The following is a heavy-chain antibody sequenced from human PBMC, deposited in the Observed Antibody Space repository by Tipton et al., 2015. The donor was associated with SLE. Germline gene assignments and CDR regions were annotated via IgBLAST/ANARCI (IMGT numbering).Heavy chain of an antibody. Sequence: TLSLTCAVYGGSFSGYYWSWIRQPPGKGLEWIGEINHSGITNYNPSLKSRVTISVDTSKNQFSLKLSSVTAADTAVYYCARRAAAGYFDYWGQGTLVTVSS. J-gene: IGHJ4*02. CDR2: INHSGIT. CDR1: GGSFSGYY. V-gene: IGHV4-34*01. CDR3: ARRAAAGYFDY. D-gene: IGHD6-13*01.